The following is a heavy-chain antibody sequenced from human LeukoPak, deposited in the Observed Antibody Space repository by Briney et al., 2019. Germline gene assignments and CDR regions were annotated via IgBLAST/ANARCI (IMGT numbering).Heavy chain of an antibody. Sequence: SEALSLTCTVSGGSISSYYWSWIRQPPGKGLEWIGYIFYSGSTNYNPSLKSRVTISVDTSKNQFSLNLSSVTAADTAVYYCARAHCSSTNCRRRFDPWGQGTLVTVSS. V-gene: IGHV4-59*01. J-gene: IGHJ5*02. CDR1: GGSISSYY. D-gene: IGHD2-2*01. CDR2: IFYSGST. CDR3: ARAHCSSTNCRRRFDP.